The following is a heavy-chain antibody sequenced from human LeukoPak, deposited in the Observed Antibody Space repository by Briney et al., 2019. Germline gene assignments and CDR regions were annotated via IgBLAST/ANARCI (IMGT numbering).Heavy chain of an antibody. CDR1: GFTVSSNY. Sequence: GGSLRLSCAASGFTVSSNYMSWLRQAPGKGLEGVSVIYSGGSTYYADSVKGRFTISRDNSKNTLYLQMNSLRAEDTAVYYCARSQLGMVAYFDYWGQGTLVTVSS. D-gene: IGHD2-15*01. V-gene: IGHV3-66*02. CDR2: IYSGGST. J-gene: IGHJ4*02. CDR3: ARSQLGMVAYFDY.